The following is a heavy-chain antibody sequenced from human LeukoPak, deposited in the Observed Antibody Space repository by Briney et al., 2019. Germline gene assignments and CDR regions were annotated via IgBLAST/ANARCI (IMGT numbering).Heavy chain of an antibody. V-gene: IGHV4-39*01. CDR1: GGSISSSTYY. CDR2: IFYSGT. CDR3: VSPRYFDL. Sequence: PSETLSLTCTVSGGSISSSTYYWGWIRQPPGKGLEWIGNIFYSGTYYNPSLQSRVTISVDTSKNQFSLKLSFVTAADTAVYYCVSPRYFDLWGRGTLVTVSS. J-gene: IGHJ2*01.